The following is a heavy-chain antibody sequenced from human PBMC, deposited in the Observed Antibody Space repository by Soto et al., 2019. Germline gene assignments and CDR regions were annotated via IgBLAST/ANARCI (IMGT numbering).Heavy chain of an antibody. CDR2: ISGSGFKK. Sequence: LILSCAASGFIFENFGMSWVRQAPVKVLEWISSISGSGFKKYYADSVKGRFTISRDNSKSTVYLELNNLSAEDTAVYHCAKNQGVELVPLATVDWFDPWGQGSVVTVS. D-gene: IGHD1-26*01. J-gene: IGHJ5*02. CDR3: AKNQGVELVPLATVDWFDP. CDR1: GFIFENFG. V-gene: IGHV3-23*01.